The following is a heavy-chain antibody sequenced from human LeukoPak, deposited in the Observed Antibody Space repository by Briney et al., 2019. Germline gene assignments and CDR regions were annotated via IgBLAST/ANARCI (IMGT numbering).Heavy chain of an antibody. CDR2: INAGNGNT. CDR1: GYTFTDYA. D-gene: IGHD3-10*01. CDR3: ARDEPSRFCTHGVCSIFDF. V-gene: IGHV1-3*01. Sequence: ASVKVSCKASGYTFTDYALHWVRQVPGQRLEWMGWINAGNGNTKYSQKFQGRVTITRDTSASTAYMELSRLPSDDTAMYYCARDEPSRFCTHGVCSIFDFWGQGSLVTVSS. J-gene: IGHJ4*02.